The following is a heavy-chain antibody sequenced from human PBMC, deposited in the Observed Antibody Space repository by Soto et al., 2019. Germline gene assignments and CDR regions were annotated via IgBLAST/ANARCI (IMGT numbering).Heavy chain of an antibody. Sequence: KSSETLSLTCTVSGGSISSYYWSWIRQPPGKGLEWIGYIYYSGSTNYNPSLKSRVTISVDTSKNQFSLKLSSVTAADTAVYYCAGHYYDSSKPLDYWGQGTLVTVSS. D-gene: IGHD3-22*01. V-gene: IGHV4-59*01. CDR2: IYYSGST. CDR3: AGHYYDSSKPLDY. J-gene: IGHJ4*02. CDR1: GGSISSYY.